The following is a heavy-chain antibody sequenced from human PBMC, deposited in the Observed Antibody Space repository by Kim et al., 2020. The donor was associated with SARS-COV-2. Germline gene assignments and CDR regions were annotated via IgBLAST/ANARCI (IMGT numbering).Heavy chain of an antibody. D-gene: IGHD5-18*01. CDR2: ISGSGGST. Sequence: GGSLRLSCAASGFTFSSYAMSWVRQAPGKGLEWVSAISGSGGSTYYADSVKGRFTISRDNSKNTLYLQMNSLRAEDTAVYYCAKGGGYSYGFSHFDYWGQGTLVTVSS. CDR3: AKGGGYSYGFSHFDY. CDR1: GFTFSSYA. V-gene: IGHV3-23*01. J-gene: IGHJ4*02.